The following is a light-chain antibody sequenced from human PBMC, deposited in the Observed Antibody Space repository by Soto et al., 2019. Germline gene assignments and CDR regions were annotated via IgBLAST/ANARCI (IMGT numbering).Light chain of an antibody. Sequence: DIQMTQSPSTLSGSVGDRVTITCRASQTIISWLAWNQQKPGKAPKLLIYKASTLKSGVPSRFSGSGSGTEFTLTISSLQPDDFATYYCQHYNSYSEAFGQGTKVDIK. CDR3: QHYNSYSEA. J-gene: IGKJ1*01. CDR1: QTIISW. CDR2: KAS. V-gene: IGKV1-5*03.